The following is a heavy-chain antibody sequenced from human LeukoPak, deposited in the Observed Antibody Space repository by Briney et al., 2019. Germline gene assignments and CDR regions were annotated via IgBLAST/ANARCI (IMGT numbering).Heavy chain of an antibody. V-gene: IGHV3-48*03. J-gene: IGHJ4*02. CDR1: GFTFSSYE. D-gene: IGHD1-26*01. Sequence: PGGSLRLSCAASGFTFSSYEMNWVRQAPGKGLEWVSYISSSGSTIYYADSVKGRFTISRDYAKNSLCLQMDSLRAEDTAVYYCARDLGVGAALDYWGQGTLVTVSS. CDR3: ARDLGVGAALDY. CDR2: ISSSGSTI.